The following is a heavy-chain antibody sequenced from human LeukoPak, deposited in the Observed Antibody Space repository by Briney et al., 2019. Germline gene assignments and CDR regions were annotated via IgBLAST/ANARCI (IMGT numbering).Heavy chain of an antibody. Sequence: ASVTVSFRASGYTFTSYGISWVRQAPGQGLEWMGWISAYNGNTNYAQKLQGRVTMTTDTSTSTAYMELRSLRSDDTAVYYCARVGGYSTLNWFDPWGQGTLVTVSS. CDR2: ISAYNGNT. D-gene: IGHD5-18*01. J-gene: IGHJ5*02. CDR3: ARVGGYSTLNWFDP. V-gene: IGHV1-18*01. CDR1: GYTFTSYG.